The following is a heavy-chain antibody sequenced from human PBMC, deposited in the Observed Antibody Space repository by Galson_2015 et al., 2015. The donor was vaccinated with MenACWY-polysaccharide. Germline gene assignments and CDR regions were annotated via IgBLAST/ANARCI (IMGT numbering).Heavy chain of an antibody. D-gene: IGHD2-2*01. J-gene: IGHJ6*03. V-gene: IGHV3-30*04. CDR3: ARDGCSSTNCHDYYNYYMDV. CDR1: GTSFRSYA. Sequence: SLRLSCAVSGTSFRSYAMHWVRQAPGKGLEWVAVVSYDGNSQKYAEAVKGRFTISRDNSKKTVYLKMTNLRPEDTAIYSCARDGCSSTNCHDYYNYYMDVWGRGTTVIVSS. CDR2: VSYDGNSQ.